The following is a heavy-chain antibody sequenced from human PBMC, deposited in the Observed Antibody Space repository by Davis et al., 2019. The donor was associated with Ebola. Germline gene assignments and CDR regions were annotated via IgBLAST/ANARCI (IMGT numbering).Heavy chain of an antibody. J-gene: IGHJ4*02. CDR1: GYTFTSYG. CDR2: ISGYNGNT. CDR3: ARGLPVTAQDY. Sequence: ASVKVSCKASGYTFTSYGISWVRQAPGQGLEWMGWISGYNGNTNYVENLQGRVTMTTDTSTSTAYMELRSLRSDDTAVYYCARGLPVTAQDYWGQGTLVTVSS. D-gene: IGHD2-21*02. V-gene: IGHV1-18*01.